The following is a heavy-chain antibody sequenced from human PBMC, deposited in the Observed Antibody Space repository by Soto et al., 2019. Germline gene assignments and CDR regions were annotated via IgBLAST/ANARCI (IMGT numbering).Heavy chain of an antibody. J-gene: IGHJ4*02. D-gene: IGHD3-16*01. CDR3: AISQDRGGRTTFIY. CDR2: INWKSDI. CDR1: GFSFDDNA. Sequence: PGGSLRLSCAVAGFSFDDNAMHWVRQAPEKGLEWVSGINWKSDIGYADSVKGRFTISRYNAENSLYLQMNSLIAEDTALYYCAISQDRGGRTTFIYWGQGTQVTVSS. V-gene: IGHV3-9*01.